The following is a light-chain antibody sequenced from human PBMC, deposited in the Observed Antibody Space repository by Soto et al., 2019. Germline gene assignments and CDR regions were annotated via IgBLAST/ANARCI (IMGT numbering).Light chain of an antibody. V-gene: IGKV3D-15*01. CDR2: DAS. Sequence: EIVMTQSPATLSVSPGEGATLSCRASQSVSSNLAWYQQKPGQAPRLLIHDASIRATGIPDRFSGSGSGTDFTLTISSLEPEDFAVYYCQHYGSAGTFGQGTKVDIK. CDR1: QSVSSN. CDR3: QHYGSAGT. J-gene: IGKJ1*01.